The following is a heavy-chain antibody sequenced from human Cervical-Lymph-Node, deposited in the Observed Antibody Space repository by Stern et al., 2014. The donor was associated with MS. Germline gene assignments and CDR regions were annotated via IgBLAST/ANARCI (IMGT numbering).Heavy chain of an antibody. Sequence: EDQLVESGGGLVKPGGSLRLSCEASGFTFRNAWMTWIRQAPGKGLEWDGRINSNTDGGTTDYDAPVKGRFTISRDDSKNTLYLQMNSLKTEDTAVYYCTTLDRSYPYYYYGMDVWGQGTTVTVSS. CDR1: GFTFRNAW. D-gene: IGHD1-26*01. J-gene: IGHJ6*02. V-gene: IGHV3-15*01. CDR2: INSNTDGGTT. CDR3: TTLDRSYPYYYYGMDV.